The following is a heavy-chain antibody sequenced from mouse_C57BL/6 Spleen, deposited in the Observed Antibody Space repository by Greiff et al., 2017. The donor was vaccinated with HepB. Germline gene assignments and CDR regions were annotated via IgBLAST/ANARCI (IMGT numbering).Heavy chain of an antibody. CDR1: GFSLTSYG. V-gene: IGHV2-2*01. J-gene: IGHJ1*03. Sequence: VQLQQSGPGLVQPSQSLSITCTVSGFSLTSYGVHWVRQSPGKGLEWLGVIWSGGSTDYNAAFISRLSISKDNSKSQVFFKMNSLHADDTAIYYCAREYSNGEYFDVWGKGTTVTVAS. CDR3: AREYSNGEYFDV. D-gene: IGHD2-5*01. CDR2: IWSGGST.